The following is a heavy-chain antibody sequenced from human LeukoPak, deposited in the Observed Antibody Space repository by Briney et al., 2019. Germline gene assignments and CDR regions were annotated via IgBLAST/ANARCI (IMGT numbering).Heavy chain of an antibody. Sequence: SETLSLTCTVSGYSISSGYYWGWIRQPPGKGLEWIGYIYYSGSTNYNPSLKSRVTISVDTSKNQFSLKLSSVTAADTAVYYCARTAGAYCGGDCYSMEYFQHWGQGTLVTVSS. V-gene: IGHV4-61*01. CDR1: GYSISSGYY. CDR3: ARTAGAYCGGDCYSMEYFQH. CDR2: IYYSGST. D-gene: IGHD2-21*02. J-gene: IGHJ1*01.